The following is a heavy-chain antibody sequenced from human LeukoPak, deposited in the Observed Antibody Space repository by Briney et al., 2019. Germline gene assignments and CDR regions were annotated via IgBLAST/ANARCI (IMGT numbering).Heavy chain of an antibody. V-gene: IGHV3-73*01. CDR2: IKTKPNSYAT. J-gene: IGHJ5*02. Sequence: PGGSLRLSCAASGFTFSGSAMHWVRQASGKGLEWIGHIKTKPNSYATAYAASVKGRFTISRDDSKNTTYLQMNSLKTGDTAMYYCPRHLSTFSSTWYYWFDPWGQGTLVTVSS. CDR1: GFTFSGSA. CDR3: PRHLSTFSSTWYYWFDP. D-gene: IGHD6-13*01.